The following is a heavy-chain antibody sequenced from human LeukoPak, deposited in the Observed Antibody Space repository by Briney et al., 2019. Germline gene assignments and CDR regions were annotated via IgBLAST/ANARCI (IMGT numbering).Heavy chain of an antibody. CDR1: GGSISSYY. CDR2: IYPTGST. V-gene: IGHV4-4*07. J-gene: IGHJ1*01. Sequence: SETLSLTCTVSGGSISSYYWSWIRQPAGKGLEWIGRIYPTGSTNYNPSLKSRVTISVDTSKNQFSLKLSSVTAADTALYYCARLSAWYVGYFQHWGQGTLVTVSS. CDR3: ARLSAWYVGYFQH. D-gene: IGHD6-19*01.